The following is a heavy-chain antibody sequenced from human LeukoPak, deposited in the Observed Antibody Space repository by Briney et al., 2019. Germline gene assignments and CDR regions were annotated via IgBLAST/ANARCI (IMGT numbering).Heavy chain of an antibody. V-gene: IGHV1-2*02. D-gene: IGHD1-26*01. CDR3: ARVRVSGSYDYYYYYYMDV. CDR1: GYTFTGYY. CDR2: INPNSGGT. J-gene: IGHJ6*03. Sequence: ASVKVSCKASGYTFTGYYMHWVRQAPGQGLEWMGWINPNSGGTNYAQKFRGRVTMTRDTSISTAYMELSRLRSDDTAVYYCARVRVSGSYDYYYYYYMDVWGKGTTVTVSS.